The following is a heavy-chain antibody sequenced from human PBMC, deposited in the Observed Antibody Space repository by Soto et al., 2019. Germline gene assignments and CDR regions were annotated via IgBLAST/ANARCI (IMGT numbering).Heavy chain of an antibody. Sequence: SETLSLTCTVSGGSISSYYWSWIRQPPGKGLEWIGYIYYSGSTNYNPSLKSRVTISVDTSKNQFSLKLSSVTAADTAVYYCARLWGNYDFWSGYYRDYYYYMDVWGKGTTVTVSS. D-gene: IGHD3-3*01. CDR1: GGSISSYY. J-gene: IGHJ6*03. CDR2: IYYSGST. V-gene: IGHV4-59*08. CDR3: ARLWGNYDFWSGYYRDYYYYMDV.